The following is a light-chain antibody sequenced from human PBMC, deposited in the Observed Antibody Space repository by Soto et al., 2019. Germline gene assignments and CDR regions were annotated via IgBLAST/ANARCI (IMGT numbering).Light chain of an antibody. V-gene: IGLV3-1*01. Sequence: SYELTQPPSMSVSPGQTATIACSGDKLGDKYVCWYQQKSGESPILVIYQDTKRPSGIPEQFSGSNSGSTATLTISGTQSIDEADYYCQAWDGGTVVFGGGTKVTVL. CDR3: QAWDGGTVV. CDR2: QDT. J-gene: IGLJ2*01. CDR1: KLGDKY.